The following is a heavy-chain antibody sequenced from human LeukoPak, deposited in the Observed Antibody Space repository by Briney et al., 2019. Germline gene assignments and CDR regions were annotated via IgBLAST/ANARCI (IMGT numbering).Heavy chain of an antibody. V-gene: IGHV1-18*01. CDR2: ISAYNGNT. CDR3: ARDLGDGYKGRSLVY. D-gene: IGHD5-24*01. CDR1: GGTFSSYA. Sequence: RASVKVSCKASGGTFSSYAISWVRQAPGQGLEWMGWISAYNGNTNYAQKLQGRVTMTTDTSTSTAYMELRSLRSDDTAVYYCARDLGDGYKGRSLVYWGQGTLVTVSS. J-gene: IGHJ4*02.